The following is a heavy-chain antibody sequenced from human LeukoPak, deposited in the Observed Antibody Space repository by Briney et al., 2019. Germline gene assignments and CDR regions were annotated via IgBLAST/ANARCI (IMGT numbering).Heavy chain of an antibody. CDR1: GFTFDDYA. CDR3: AKDIGPNFGELAFYV. Sequence: GGSLRLSCAASGFTFDDYAMHWVRQAPGEGLELGSGISWDSGSIGYADYVKARFTISRENAKNSLYLQMNSLRAEDTALYYCAKDIGPNFGELAFYVWGKGTTVTVSS. CDR2: ISWDSGSI. V-gene: IGHV3-9*01. D-gene: IGHD3-10*01. J-gene: IGHJ6*04.